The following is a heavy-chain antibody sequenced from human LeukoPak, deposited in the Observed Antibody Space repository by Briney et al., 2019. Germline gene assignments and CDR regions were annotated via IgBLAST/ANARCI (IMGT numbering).Heavy chain of an antibody. CDR2: IYSGGST. J-gene: IGHJ4*02. Sequence: PGGSLRLSCAASGFTFSSNYMSWVRQAPGKGLEWVSVIYSGGSTYYADSVKGRFTISRDNSKNTLYLQMNSLRAEDTAVYYCARDPEVDTAMVTLGDWGQGTLVTVSS. V-gene: IGHV3-53*01. CDR3: ARDPEVDTAMVTLGD. D-gene: IGHD5-18*01. CDR1: GFTFSSNY.